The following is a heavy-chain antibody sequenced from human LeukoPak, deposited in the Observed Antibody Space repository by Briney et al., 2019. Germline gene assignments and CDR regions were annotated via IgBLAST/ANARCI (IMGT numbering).Heavy chain of an antibody. CDR1: GFTFTSYP. D-gene: IGHD5-18*01. CDR2: IRSSGSFI. V-gene: IGHV3-21*06. CDR3: ARGYSYGPDY. J-gene: IGHJ4*02. Sequence: GGSLRLSCAASGFTFTSYPMSWVRPAPGKGLEWVSSIRSSGSFIYYADSLKGRLTISRDNAKNTLYLQMLSLRAEDTAVYYCARGYSYGPDYWGQGTLVTVSS.